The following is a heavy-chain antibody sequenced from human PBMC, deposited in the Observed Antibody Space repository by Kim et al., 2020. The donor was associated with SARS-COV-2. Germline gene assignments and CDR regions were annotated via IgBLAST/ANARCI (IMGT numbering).Heavy chain of an antibody. CDR2: IYPGDSDT. D-gene: IGHD3-16*02. J-gene: IGHJ2*01. V-gene: IGHV5-51*01. CDR3: ARQEGXXXYPXXXXDL. CDR1: GYSFDNYW. Sequence: GESLKISCKVSGYSFDNYWIGWLRQQPGKGLEWMGIIYPGDSDTRYSPSFQGQVTISVDKSVTTAYLQWSSLKASDTAMYYCARQEGXXXYPXXXXDLWGRXXXVXVSS.